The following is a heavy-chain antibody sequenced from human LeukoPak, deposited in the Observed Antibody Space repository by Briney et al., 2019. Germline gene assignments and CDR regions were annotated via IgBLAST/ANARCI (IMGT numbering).Heavy chain of an antibody. CDR1: GYIFSTYW. D-gene: IGHD6-19*01. Sequence: GESLKISCQGSGYIFSTYWIGWVRQMPGKGLEWMGIIYPGDSDTRYSPSFQGQVTMSADKSISTAYLQWSSLKASDTAIYYCARGGYNSGWYNGYAFDIWGQGAMVTVSS. J-gene: IGHJ3*02. V-gene: IGHV5-51*01. CDR3: ARGGYNSGWYNGYAFDI. CDR2: IYPGDSDT.